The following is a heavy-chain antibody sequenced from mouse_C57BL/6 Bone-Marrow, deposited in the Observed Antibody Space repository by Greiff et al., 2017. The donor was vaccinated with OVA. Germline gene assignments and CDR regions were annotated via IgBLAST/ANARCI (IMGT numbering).Heavy chain of an antibody. CDR2: IYPGSGST. J-gene: IGHJ3*01. D-gene: IGHD1-1*02. CDR3: ARRKNGRRKRDWCAY. V-gene: IGHV1-55*01. CDR1: GYTFTSYW. Sequence: QVQLQQPGAELVKPGASVKMSCKASGYTFTSYWITWVKQRPGQGLEWIGDIYPGSGSTNYNEKFKSKATLTVDTSSSTAYMQLSSLTSEDSAVYYGARRKNGRRKRDWCAYWGQGTLVTVSA.